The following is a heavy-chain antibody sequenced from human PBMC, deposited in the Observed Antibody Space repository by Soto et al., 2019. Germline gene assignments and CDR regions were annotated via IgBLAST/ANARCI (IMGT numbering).Heavy chain of an antibody. CDR2: IYPADSDA. Sequence: RGESLKISCQGSGYSFTSYWIGGVRQMPGKGLEWMGIIYPADSDARYSPSFQGQVTISSDKSISTAYLQWSGLKASDTAMYYCATLPTHNGNYLGFDSSGQGTLVTVSS. V-gene: IGHV5-51*01. CDR1: GYSFTSYW. J-gene: IGHJ4*01. CDR3: ATLPTHNGNYLGFDS. D-gene: IGHD1-7*01.